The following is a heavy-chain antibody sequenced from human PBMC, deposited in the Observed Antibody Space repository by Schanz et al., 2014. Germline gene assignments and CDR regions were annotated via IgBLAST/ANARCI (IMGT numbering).Heavy chain of an antibody. CDR2: ISDSGDTA. D-gene: IGHD5-12*01. J-gene: IGHJ4*02. V-gene: IGHV3-23*04. CDR1: TFTFSSDW. Sequence: EVQLAESGGGLVQPGGSLRLSCAASTFTFSSDWMSWVRQAPGKGLEWVSLISDSGDTAYYADSVKGRFTISRDNFKNTVYLQLNSLRAEDTAVYYCARDFHGYGPHLDYWGQGSLVTVSS. CDR3: ARDFHGYGPHLDY.